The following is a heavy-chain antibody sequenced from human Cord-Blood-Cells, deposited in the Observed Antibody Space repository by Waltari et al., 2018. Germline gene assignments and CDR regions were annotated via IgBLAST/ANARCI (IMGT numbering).Heavy chain of an antibody. CDR1: GYTFTSCD. CDR3: ARGFYYYDSSGDAFDI. D-gene: IGHD3-22*01. J-gene: IGHJ3*02. CDR2: MNPNSGNT. Sequence: QVQLVQSGAEVKKPGASVKVSCKASGYTFTSCDINWVRQATGQGREWMGWMNPNSGNTGYAQKFQGRVTITRNTSISTAYMELSSLRSEDTAVYYCARGFYYYDSSGDAFDIWGQGTMVTVSS. V-gene: IGHV1-8*03.